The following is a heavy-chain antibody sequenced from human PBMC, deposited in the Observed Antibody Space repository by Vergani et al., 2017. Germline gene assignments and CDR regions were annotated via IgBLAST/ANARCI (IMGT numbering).Heavy chain of an antibody. V-gene: IGHV3-23*01. Sequence: AQLLESGGGLVEPGGSRRLSCAASGFFCGSYTMTWVRQTPGKGLEWVSSITGSVDKTSYADSVKGRFTISRDISKNTVSLEMTSLRAEDTARYFCVKSIRVVATRGDGFDVWGQGTLVTVSS. CDR3: VKSIRVVATRGDGFDV. CDR2: ITGSVDKT. D-gene: IGHD5-12*01. J-gene: IGHJ3*01. CDR1: GFFCGSYT.